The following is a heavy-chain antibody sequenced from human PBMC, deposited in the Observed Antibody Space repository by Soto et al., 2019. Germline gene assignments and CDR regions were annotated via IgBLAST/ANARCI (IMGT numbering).Heavy chain of an antibody. CDR3: ARGSSLALDY. V-gene: IGHV1-46*01. Sequence: QVQMVQSGAEVKKPGASVKVSCEASGYTFTDYYMHWVRQAPGQGLEWMGRINPSGGATTYVQKFQGRVTMTTDTSTSTVYMDLSSLTPEDTAAYYCARGSSLALDYWGQGTLVTVSS. J-gene: IGHJ4*02. CDR1: GYTFTDYY. CDR2: INPSGGAT.